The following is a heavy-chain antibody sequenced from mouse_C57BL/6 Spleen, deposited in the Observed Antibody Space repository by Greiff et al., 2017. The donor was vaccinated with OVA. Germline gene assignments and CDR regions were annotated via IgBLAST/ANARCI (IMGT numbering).Heavy chain of an antibody. D-gene: IGHD1-1*01. CDR3: ARPPFTTVVATDWYFDV. CDR2: ISSGSSTI. CDR1: GFTFSDYG. Sequence: EVHLVESGGGLVKPGGSLKLSCAASGFTFSDYGMHWVRQAPEKGLEWVAYISSGSSTIYYADTVKGRFTISRDNAKNTLFLQMTSLRSEDTAMYYCARPPFTTVVATDWYFDVWGTGTTVTVSS. V-gene: IGHV5-17*01. J-gene: IGHJ1*03.